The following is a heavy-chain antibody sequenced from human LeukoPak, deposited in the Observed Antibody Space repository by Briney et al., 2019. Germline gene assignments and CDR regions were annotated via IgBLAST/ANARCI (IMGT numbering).Heavy chain of an antibody. Sequence: GGSLRLSCAASGFTFSSYAMSWVRQAPGKGLEWVSAISGSGGSTYYAESVKGRFTISRDNSKNTLYLQMNSLRAEDTAVYYCANSARDIVVVPAVIGGYWGQGTLVTVSS. D-gene: IGHD2-2*02. J-gene: IGHJ4*02. CDR1: GFTFSSYA. V-gene: IGHV3-23*01. CDR2: ISGSGGST. CDR3: ANSARDIVVVPAVIGGY.